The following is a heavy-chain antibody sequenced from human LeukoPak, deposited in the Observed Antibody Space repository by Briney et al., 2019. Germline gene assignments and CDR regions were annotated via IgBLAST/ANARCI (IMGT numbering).Heavy chain of an antibody. CDR2: IYYSGNT. CDR1: GVSISSSNSY. CDR3: ARQTGSGLFILP. J-gene: IGHJ4*02. V-gene: IGHV4-39*01. Sequence: PSETLSLTCTVSGVSISSSNSYWGWIRQPPGKGLEWIGSIYYSGNTYYNASLKSQVSISIDTSKNQFSLWLTSVTAADTAVYYCARQTGSGLFILPGGQGILVTVSS. D-gene: IGHD3/OR15-3a*01.